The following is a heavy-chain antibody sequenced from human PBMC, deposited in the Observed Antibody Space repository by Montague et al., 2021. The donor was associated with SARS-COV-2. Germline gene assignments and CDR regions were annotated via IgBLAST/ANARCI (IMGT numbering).Heavy chain of an antibody. J-gene: IGHJ2*01. CDR1: GCTISRYY. D-gene: IGHD6-19*01. Sequence: SETLSRTCAVSGCTISRYYWSWMRQSTGKGLEWIGYSYFGGGTMYDPSLECRVIMSVDTSKNQFSLRVRSVTTADTAVYHCASSGFSSGWEDPHWYFDVWGPRTLVRVFS. CDR2: SYFGGGT. CDR3: ASSGFSSGWEDPHWYFDV. V-gene: IGHV4-59*01.